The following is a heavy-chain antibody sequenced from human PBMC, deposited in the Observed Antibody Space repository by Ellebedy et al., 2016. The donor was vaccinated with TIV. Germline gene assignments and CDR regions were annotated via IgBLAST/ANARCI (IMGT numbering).Heavy chain of an antibody. CDR2: NYYSRST. CDR3: ARWFGELLYVRWFDP. D-gene: IGHD3-10*01. Sequence: SETLSLTCTVSGGSITRSSYYWGWIRQPPGKGLEWIGSNYYSRSTDYNPSLKSRVTISADTSKNQFSLRLSSVTAADTAVYYCARWFGELLYVRWFDPWGQGTLVTVSS. J-gene: IGHJ5*02. V-gene: IGHV4-39*01. CDR1: GGSITRSSYY.